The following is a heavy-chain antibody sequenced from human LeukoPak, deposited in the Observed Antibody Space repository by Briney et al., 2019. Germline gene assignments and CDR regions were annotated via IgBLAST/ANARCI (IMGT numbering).Heavy chain of an antibody. CDR2: ISDDGTYT. D-gene: IGHD2-21*01. V-gene: IGHV3-74*03. Sequence: GGSLRLSCAASGFSFSRHWMHWVRQAPGKGLVWVSRISDDGTYTANVDSVEGRFTISRDNVRNTLYLHMNSLRAEDTAVYYCASFGISWASTYWGQGTLVTVSS. CDR3: ASFGISWASTY. CDR1: GFSFSRHW. J-gene: IGHJ4*02.